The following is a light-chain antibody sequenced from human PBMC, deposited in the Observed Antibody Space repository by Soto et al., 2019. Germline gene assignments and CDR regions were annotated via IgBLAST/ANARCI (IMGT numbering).Light chain of an antibody. Sequence: EIVLTQSPGTLSLSPGERATLSCSASQSVSSSNLAWYQQKPGQAPRLLIYGASSRATGIQDRFSGSGSGTYFPQTISRLDPEDVAGYYCHEYGSSPWTYGQGTKVEIK. CDR1: QSVSSSN. V-gene: IGKV3-20*01. CDR3: HEYGSSPWT. J-gene: IGKJ1*01. CDR2: GAS.